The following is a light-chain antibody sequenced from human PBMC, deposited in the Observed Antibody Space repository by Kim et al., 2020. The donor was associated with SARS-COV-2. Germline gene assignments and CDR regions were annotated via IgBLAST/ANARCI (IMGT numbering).Light chain of an antibody. Sequence: PGERVTLSCRASQSVSSSYLTWYQQKPGQAPRLLIYGASTRATSIPARFSGSGSGTDFTLTISSLQPEDFAVYYCQQDYNLPPGAFGGGTKVDIK. J-gene: IGKJ4*01. CDR3: QQDYNLPPGA. CDR2: GAS. CDR1: QSVSSSY. V-gene: IGKV3D-7*01.